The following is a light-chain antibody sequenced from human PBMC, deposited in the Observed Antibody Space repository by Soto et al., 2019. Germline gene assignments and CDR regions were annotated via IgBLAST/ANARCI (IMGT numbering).Light chain of an antibody. CDR3: QQYGTSPWT. CDR1: QSVNSNF. CDR2: GAS. J-gene: IGKJ1*01. V-gene: IGKV3-20*01. Sequence: EIVLKQSPGTLCLSPGDRATLSCRASQSVNSNFLAWYQQKPGQAPKLLIYGASSRATGIPDTFSGSGSGTDFTIIISRLEPGDFAVYYCQQYGTSPWTFGQGTKVDIK.